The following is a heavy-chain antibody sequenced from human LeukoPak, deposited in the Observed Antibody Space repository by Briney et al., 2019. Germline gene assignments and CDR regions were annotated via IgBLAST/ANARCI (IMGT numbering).Heavy chain of an antibody. Sequence: GGSLRLSCAASGFTFSSDGMHWVRQAPGKGLEWVAFIRYDGSNKYYADSVKGRFTISRDNSKNTLYLQMNSLRAEDTAVYYCAKDLGTTGTPDYWGQGTLVTVSS. D-gene: IGHD1-1*01. CDR2: IRYDGSNK. J-gene: IGHJ4*02. CDR1: GFTFSSDG. V-gene: IGHV3-30*02. CDR3: AKDLGTTGTPDY.